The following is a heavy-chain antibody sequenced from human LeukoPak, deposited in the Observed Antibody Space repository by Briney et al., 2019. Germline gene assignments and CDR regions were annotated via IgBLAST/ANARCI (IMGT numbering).Heavy chain of an antibody. J-gene: IGHJ5*02. CDR1: GFTFWSYG. V-gene: IGHV3-30*18. D-gene: IGHD3-22*01. Sequence: GGSLRLSWAASGFTFWSYGKHWVRQAPGKGLEWVAVISYDGSDKYYADSVKGRLTISRDNSKNTQYLHMNSLRAEDTAVYFCAKDDYYDSSGDPNWFDPWGQGTLVTVSS. CDR2: ISYDGSDK. CDR3: AKDDYYDSSGDPNWFDP.